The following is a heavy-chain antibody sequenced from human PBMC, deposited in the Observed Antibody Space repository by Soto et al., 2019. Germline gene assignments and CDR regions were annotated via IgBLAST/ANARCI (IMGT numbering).Heavy chain of an antibody. J-gene: IGHJ6*02. CDR1: GFTFSSYW. Sequence: HPGGSLRLSCAASGFTFSSYWMHWVRQAPGKGLVWVSRINSDGSSTSYADSVKGRFTISRDNAKNTLYLQMNSLRAEDTAVYYCARHGKAWYVGMDVWGQGTTVTVSS. CDR3: ARHGKAWYVGMDV. CDR2: INSDGSST. D-gene: IGHD6-13*01. V-gene: IGHV3-74*01.